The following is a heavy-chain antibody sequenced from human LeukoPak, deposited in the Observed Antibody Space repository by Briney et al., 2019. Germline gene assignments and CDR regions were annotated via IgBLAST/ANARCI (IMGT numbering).Heavy chain of an antibody. V-gene: IGHV3-23*01. CDR1: RFTFSSYA. CDR3: ARMSSTEIYYFYYMDV. CDR2: ISNSGVST. Sequence: GGSLRLSCAASRFTFSSYAMSWVRQAPGKGLGWVSAISNSGVSTYYADSVKGRFTISRDNSKNTLYLQVDSLRAEDTAVYYCARMSSTEIYYFYYMDVWGKGNTVTVSS. J-gene: IGHJ6*03. D-gene: IGHD6-6*01.